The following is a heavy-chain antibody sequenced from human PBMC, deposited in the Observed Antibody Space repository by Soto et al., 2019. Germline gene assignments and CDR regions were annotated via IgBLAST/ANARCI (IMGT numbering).Heavy chain of an antibody. Sequence: GGSLRFSCVVSGFTFHNFWVSWVRQAPGKGLEWVSNIRRDGGDAYYVDSVKGRFTISRDNCKNSLYLQMNNLRVEDTAVYYCARERWVSHLQYYYLLDVWGQGTTVTVSS. CDR2: IRRDGGDA. CDR1: GFTFHNFW. D-gene: IGHD1-26*01. V-gene: IGHV3-7*01. CDR3: ARERWVSHLQYYYLLDV. J-gene: IGHJ6*02.